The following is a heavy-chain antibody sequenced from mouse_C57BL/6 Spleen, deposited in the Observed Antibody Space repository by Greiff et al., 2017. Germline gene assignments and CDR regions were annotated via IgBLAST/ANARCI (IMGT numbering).Heavy chain of an antibody. V-gene: IGHV14-2*01. CDR2: IDPEDGET. D-gene: IGHD1-1*01. CDR3: ASITTVDSDY. CDR1: GFNIKDYY. J-gene: IGHJ2*01. Sequence: EVKLMESGAELVKPGASVKLSCTASGFNIKDYYMHWVKQRTEQGLEWIGRIDPEDGETKYAPKFQGKATITADTSSNPAYLQLSSLTSEDTAVYYCASITTVDSDYWGQGTTLTVSS.